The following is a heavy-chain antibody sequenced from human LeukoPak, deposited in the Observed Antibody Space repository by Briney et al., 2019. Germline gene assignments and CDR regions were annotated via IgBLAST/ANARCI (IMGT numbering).Heavy chain of an antibody. Sequence: GESLKISCKGSGYTFAKYWVGWVRQMSGKGQMSGKGLEWMGIIFPGDSDTRYSPSFNGQVSISVDKSINTSYLQWNTLRASDTGIYYCVRLTSPTNVQLPVWFDPWGQGTLVTVSS. V-gene: IGHV5-51*01. CDR1: GYTFAKYW. D-gene: IGHD2-2*01. CDR2: IFPGDSDT. CDR3: VRLTSPTNVQLPVWFDP. J-gene: IGHJ5*02.